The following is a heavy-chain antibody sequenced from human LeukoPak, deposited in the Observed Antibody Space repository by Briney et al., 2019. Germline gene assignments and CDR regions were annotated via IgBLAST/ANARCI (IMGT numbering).Heavy chain of an antibody. Sequence: GGSLRLSCAASGFTFSYYYMSWIRQAPGKGLEWVSYISSSGSTIYYADSVKGRFTISRDNAKNSLYLQMNSLRAEDTAVYYCASTSIVGALDAFDIWGQGTMVTVSS. CDR2: ISSSGSTI. V-gene: IGHV3-11*01. J-gene: IGHJ3*02. D-gene: IGHD1-26*01. CDR1: GFTFSYYY. CDR3: ASTSIVGALDAFDI.